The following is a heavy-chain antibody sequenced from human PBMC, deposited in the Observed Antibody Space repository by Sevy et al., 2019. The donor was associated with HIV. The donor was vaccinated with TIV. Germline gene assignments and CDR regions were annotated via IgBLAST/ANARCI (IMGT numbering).Heavy chain of an antibody. J-gene: IGHJ4*02. V-gene: IGHV4-38-2*01. CDR2: IYHGGST. Sequence: SETLSLTCAVSGYSITNGYYWGWIRQPPGKGLEWIGSIYHGGSTYYNPSLKSRVTMSIDTPKNQVSLNLSSVTAADTAGYYCARHGGGRFPHDYWGQGTLVTVSS. CDR1: GYSITNGYY. CDR3: ARHGGGRFPHDY. D-gene: IGHD3-16*01.